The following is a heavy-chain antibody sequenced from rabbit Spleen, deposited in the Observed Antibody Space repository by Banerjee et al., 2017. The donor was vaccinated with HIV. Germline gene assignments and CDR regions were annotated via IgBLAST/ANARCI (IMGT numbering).Heavy chain of an antibody. CDR2: IYGGDGSST. J-gene: IGHJ4*01. D-gene: IGHD1-1*01. Sequence: QSLEESGGGLVKRGASLTLTFIASGFSFNSIYYMCWVCLAPGKGLEWIACIYGGDGSSTAYANWAKGRFTISRTSSTTVPLQMTSLTAADTATYFCARDLVAVIGWNFSLWGPGPLVTVS. CDR3: ARDLVAVIGWNFSL. V-gene: IGHV1S40*01. CDR1: GFSFNSIYY.